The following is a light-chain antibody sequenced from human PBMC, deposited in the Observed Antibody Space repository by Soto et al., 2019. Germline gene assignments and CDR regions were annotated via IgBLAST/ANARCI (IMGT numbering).Light chain of an antibody. V-gene: IGKV3-20*01. CDR1: QSVSSSY. CDR3: QQYGSSPGVT. J-gene: IGKJ5*01. CDR2: GAS. Sequence: DIVMTQSPSTLSVSPGERATLSCRASQSVSSSYLAWYQQKPGQAPRLLIYGASSRATGIPDRFSGSGSGTDFTLTISRLEPEDFAVYYCQQYGSSPGVTVGQGTR.